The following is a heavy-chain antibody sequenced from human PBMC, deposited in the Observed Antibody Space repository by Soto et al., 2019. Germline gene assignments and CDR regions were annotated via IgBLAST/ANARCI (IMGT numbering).Heavy chain of an antibody. J-gene: IGHJ4*02. V-gene: IGHV4-34*01. Sequence: SETLSLTCAVYGGSFSGYYWSWIRQPPGKGLEWIGEINHSGSTNYNPSLKSRVTISVDTSKNQFSLKLSSVTAADTAVYYCARGASIVPAALTFDYWGQGTLVTVSS. CDR3: ARGASIVPAALTFDY. CDR1: GGSFSGYY. D-gene: IGHD2-2*01. CDR2: INHSGST.